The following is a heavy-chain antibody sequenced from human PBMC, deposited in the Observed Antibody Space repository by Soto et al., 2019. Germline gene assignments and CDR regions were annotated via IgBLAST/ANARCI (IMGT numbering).Heavy chain of an antibody. CDR2: IYRSGST. Sequence: SETLSLTCTVSGDSVRNQYWSWIRRPPGRGLEWIGYIYRSGSTKYNPSLKSRLTISVDTSKNQFSLKLSSVTAADTAVYYCAGTFISGQMEVGGKGPRVTFP. CDR1: GDSVRNQY. J-gene: IGHJ6*03. CDR3: AGTFISGQMEV. V-gene: IGHV4-4*09. D-gene: IGHD3-10*01.